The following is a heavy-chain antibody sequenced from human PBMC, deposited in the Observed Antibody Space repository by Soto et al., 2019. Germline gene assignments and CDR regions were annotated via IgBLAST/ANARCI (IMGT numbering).Heavy chain of an antibody. Sequence: QVQLVQSGVEVKKPGSSVKVSCKASGGTFSSYAISWVRQAPGQGLEWMGGIIPIFRTPDYAQKFQGRVTITADESTSTAYMELSSLRSEDTAVYYCARDKDRPRLGGNYYYIMDVWGQGTTVTVSS. V-gene: IGHV1-69*12. CDR3: ARDKDRPRLGGNYYYIMDV. CDR2: IIPIFRTP. D-gene: IGHD5-12*01. J-gene: IGHJ6*02. CDR1: GGTFSSYA.